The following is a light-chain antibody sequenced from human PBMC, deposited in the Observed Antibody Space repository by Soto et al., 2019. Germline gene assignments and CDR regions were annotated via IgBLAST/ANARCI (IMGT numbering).Light chain of an antibody. CDR1: QSVSSSY. V-gene: IGKV3-20*01. Sequence: EIVLTQSPGTLSLSPGERATLSCRASQSVSSSYLAWYQQKPGQAPRLLIYGASSRATGNPDRYSGSGSGTDFTRTISRLEPEDFAVYYCQQYGSPPMYTFGQATKLEIK. CDR2: GAS. CDR3: QQYGSPPMYT. J-gene: IGKJ2*01.